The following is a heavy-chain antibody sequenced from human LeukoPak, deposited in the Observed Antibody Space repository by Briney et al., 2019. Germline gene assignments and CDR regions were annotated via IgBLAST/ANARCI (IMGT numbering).Heavy chain of an antibody. Sequence: ASVTVSCKASGYTFTGYYMHWVRQAPGQGLEWMGWINPNSGGTKYAQKFQGRVTMTRDTSTSTAYMELSRLRSDDTAVYYCARKGGYGDYVNWFDPWGQGTLVTVSS. V-gene: IGHV1-2*02. J-gene: IGHJ5*02. CDR3: ARKGGYGDYVNWFDP. CDR2: INPNSGGT. D-gene: IGHD4-17*01. CDR1: GYTFTGYY.